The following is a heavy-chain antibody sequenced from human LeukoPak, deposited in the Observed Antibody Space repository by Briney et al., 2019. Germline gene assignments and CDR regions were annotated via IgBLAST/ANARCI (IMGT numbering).Heavy chain of an antibody. Sequence: GGSLRLSCAASGFTFDDYAMHWVRQAPGKGLKWVSGISWNSGSIGYADSVKGRFTISRDNAKNSLYLQMNSLRAEDTALYYCAKGHYYDSSGYYLAWGQGTLVTVSS. J-gene: IGHJ4*02. D-gene: IGHD3-22*01. CDR3: AKGHYYDSSGYYLA. V-gene: IGHV3-9*01. CDR2: ISWNSGSI. CDR1: GFTFDDYA.